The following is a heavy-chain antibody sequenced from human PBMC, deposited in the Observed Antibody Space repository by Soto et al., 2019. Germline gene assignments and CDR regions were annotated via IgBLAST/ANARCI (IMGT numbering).Heavy chain of an antibody. D-gene: IGHD6-13*01. CDR1: GDSVSSGAYY. V-gene: IGHV4-61*08. CDR2: IYYNAIT. CDR3: ARANIAAAGTIFDP. J-gene: IGHJ5*02. Sequence: QVKLQESGPGLVKPSETLSLTCTVSGDSVSSGAYYWSWVRQPPGKGLEWIGYIYYNAITNYNPSLKSRVTILVDTSKSEISLTLNSVTAADTAVYSCARANIAAAGTIFDPWGQGVLVTVSA.